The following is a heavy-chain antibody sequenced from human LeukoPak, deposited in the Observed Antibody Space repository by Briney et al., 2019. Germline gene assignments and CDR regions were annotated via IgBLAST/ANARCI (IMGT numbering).Heavy chain of an antibody. J-gene: IGHJ6*02. CDR3: ARDPSGSYYGMDV. V-gene: IGHV1-18*01. CDR2: ISAYNGNT. Sequence: ASVKVSCKASGYTFTSYGISWVRQAPGQGLEWMGWISAYNGNTNYAQKLQGRVTATTDTSTSTAYMELRSLRSDDTAVYYCARDPSGSYYGMDVWGQGTTVTVSS. CDR1: GYTFTSYG. D-gene: IGHD1-26*01.